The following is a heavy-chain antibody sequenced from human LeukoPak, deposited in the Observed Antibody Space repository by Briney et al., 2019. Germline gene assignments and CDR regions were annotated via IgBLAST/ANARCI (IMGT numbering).Heavy chain of an antibody. D-gene: IGHD6-19*01. CDR1: RFTFSSYA. V-gene: IGHV3-23*01. Sequence: GGSLRLSXAASRFTFSSYAMSWVSQAPGKGLEWVSAISGSGGSTYYADSVKGRFTISRDNSKNTLYLQMNSLRAEDTAVYYYPKGSSSGWYDFDYWGQGTLVTVSS. CDR2: ISGSGGST. J-gene: IGHJ4*02. CDR3: PKGSSSGWYDFDY.